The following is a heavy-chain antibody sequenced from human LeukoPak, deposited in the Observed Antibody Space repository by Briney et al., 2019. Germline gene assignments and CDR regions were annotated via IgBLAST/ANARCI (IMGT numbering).Heavy chain of an antibody. CDR1: GFTFSSYA. V-gene: IGHV3-23*01. CDR3: AKDSGYYDSSGYSSLFDY. D-gene: IGHD3-22*01. CDR2: ISGSGGST. Sequence: GGSLRLSCAASGFTFSSYAMSWVRQAPGKGLEWVSAISGSGGSTYYADSVKGRFTISRDNSKNTMYLQMNSLRAEDTAVYYRAKDSGYYDSSGYSSLFDYWGQGTLVTVSS. J-gene: IGHJ4*02.